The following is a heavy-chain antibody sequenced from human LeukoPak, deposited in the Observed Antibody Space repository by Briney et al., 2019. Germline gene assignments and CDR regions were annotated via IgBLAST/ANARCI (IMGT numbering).Heavy chain of an antibody. CDR2: IKQDGSEK. J-gene: IGHJ4*02. CDR1: GFTFSSYW. CDR3: AREYGGNPGLFGY. Sequence: GGSLRLSCAASGFTFSSYWMSWVRQAPGKGLEWVANIKQDGSEKYYVDSVKGRFTISRDNAKNSLYLQMNSLRAEDTAVYYCAREYGGNPGLFGYWGQGTLVTVSS. D-gene: IGHD4-23*01. V-gene: IGHV3-7*01.